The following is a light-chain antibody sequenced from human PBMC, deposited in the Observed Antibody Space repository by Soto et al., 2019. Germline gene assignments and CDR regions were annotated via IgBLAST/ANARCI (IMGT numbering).Light chain of an antibody. CDR1: HSVSSNY. Sequence: EIVLTQSPGTLSLSTGERATLSCRASHSVSSNYFAWYQQKPGQAPRLLIYGASSRATGIPDRFSGSGSGTDFTLTITRLEPEDFAVYYCQQYGSSPPITFGQGTRLEIK. CDR2: GAS. V-gene: IGKV3-20*01. J-gene: IGKJ5*01. CDR3: QQYGSSPPIT.